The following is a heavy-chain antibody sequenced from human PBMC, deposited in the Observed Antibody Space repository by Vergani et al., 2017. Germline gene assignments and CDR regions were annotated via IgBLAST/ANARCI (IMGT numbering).Heavy chain of an antibody. D-gene: IGHD6-19*01. V-gene: IGHV4-39*01. Sequence: QLQLQESGPGLVKPSATLSLTCSVSGVASRSSNYYWGWKRQPPGKGLEWIASIYYSGSTYYNPSLNSRVSIFVDRDKNQFSLNLSFVTAADTGVNICARQSTVEWLVKVGWIDPWGQGIMVSVSS. CDR2: IYYSGST. CDR3: ARQSTVEWLVKVGWIDP. CDR1: GVASRSSNYY. J-gene: IGHJ5*02.